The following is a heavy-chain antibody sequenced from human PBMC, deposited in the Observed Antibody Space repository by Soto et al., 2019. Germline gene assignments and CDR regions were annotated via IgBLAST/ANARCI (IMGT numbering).Heavy chain of an antibody. CDR3: AAVYCGGNCYAGYFDC. CDR2: IYYSGNT. V-gene: IGHV4-39*01. D-gene: IGHD2-21*02. CDR1: GGSISSSNYY. Sequence: SETLSLTCTVSGGSISSSNYYWGWIRQSPGKGLEWIRTIYYSGNTYYNPSLKSRVTISVDTSKKQFSLKLSSVTASDTAVYYCAAVYCGGNCYAGYFDCWGQGTLVTVSS. J-gene: IGHJ4*02.